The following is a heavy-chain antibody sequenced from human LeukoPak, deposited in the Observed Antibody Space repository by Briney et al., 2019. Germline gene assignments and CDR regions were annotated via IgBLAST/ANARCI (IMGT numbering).Heavy chain of an antibody. CDR2: VGGTDGRT. CDR1: GFTFSTYN. J-gene: IGHJ4*02. CDR3: AKDGSYYFDY. V-gene: IGHV3-23*01. Sequence: PGGSLRLSCAASGFTFSTYNMNWVRQAPGKGLEWVSAVGGTDGRTYYAAFVKGRFTIYRDNSKNTLYLQMNSLRADDTAVYYCAKDGSYYFDYWGQGTLVTVSS.